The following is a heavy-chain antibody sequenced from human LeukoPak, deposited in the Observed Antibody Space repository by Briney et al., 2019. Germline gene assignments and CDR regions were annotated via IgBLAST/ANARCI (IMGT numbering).Heavy chain of an antibody. CDR2: MNPNSGNT. Sequence: ASVKVSCKASGDTFTSYDINWVRQATGQGLECIGWMNPNSGNTGYAQKFQGRVTMTRNTSISTAYMELSSLRSEDTAVYYCARGYSGYDYCDYWGQGTLVTVSS. J-gene: IGHJ4*02. CDR3: ARGYSGYDYCDY. CDR1: GDTFTSYD. D-gene: IGHD5-12*01. V-gene: IGHV1-8*01.